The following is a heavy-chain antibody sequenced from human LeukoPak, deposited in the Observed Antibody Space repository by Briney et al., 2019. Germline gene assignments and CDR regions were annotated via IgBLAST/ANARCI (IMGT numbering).Heavy chain of an antibody. V-gene: IGHV3-30-3*01. CDR1: GFTFSSYA. Sequence: GGSLRLSSAASGFTFSSYAMHWVREAPGKGLEWVAVISYDGSNKYYADSVKGRFTISRDNSKNTLYLQMNSLRAEDTAVYYWARFGSPIGYWGEGTLVTVSS. CDR2: ISYDGSNK. J-gene: IGHJ4*02. CDR3: ARFGSPIGY. D-gene: IGHD1-26*01.